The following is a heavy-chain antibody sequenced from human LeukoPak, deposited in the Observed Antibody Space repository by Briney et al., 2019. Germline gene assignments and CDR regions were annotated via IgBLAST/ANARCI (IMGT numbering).Heavy chain of an antibody. CDR2: ISWNSADI. V-gene: IGHV3-9*01. J-gene: IGHJ4*02. CDR1: GFTFSSYA. CDR3: TKETTVTNTGFDS. D-gene: IGHD4-11*01. Sequence: GGSLRLSCAASGFTFSSYAMSWVRQAPGKGLEWVSGISWNSADIAYADSVKGRFTISRDNAKNSLYLQMNSLRAEDTALYYCTKETTVTNTGFDSWGQGTLVAVSS.